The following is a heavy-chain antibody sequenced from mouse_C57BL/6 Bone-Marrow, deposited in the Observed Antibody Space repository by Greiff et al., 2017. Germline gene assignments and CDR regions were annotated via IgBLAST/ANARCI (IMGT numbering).Heavy chain of an antibody. D-gene: IGHD1-1*02. Sequence: DVKLVESGEGLVKPGGSLKLSCAASGFTFRSYAMSWVRQTPEKRLEWVAYISSGGDYIYYADTVKGRFPISRDNARNTLYLQMSSLKSEDTAMYYCTRSGLWPHYYAMDYWGQGTSVTVAS. CDR2: ISSGGDYI. J-gene: IGHJ4*01. CDR1: GFTFRSYA. CDR3: TRSGLWPHYYAMDY. V-gene: IGHV5-9-1*02.